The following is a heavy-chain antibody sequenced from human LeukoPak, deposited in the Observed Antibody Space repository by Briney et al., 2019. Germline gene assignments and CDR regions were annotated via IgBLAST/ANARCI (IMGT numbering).Heavy chain of an antibody. J-gene: IGHJ4*02. Sequence: SQTLSLTCAISGDSVSSNSAAWNWFRQSPSRGLEWLGRTYYRSKWYNDYVLSVKSRITILPDTSKNQFSLQLTSVTPEDTAVYYCTREYIYGRIDYWGQGTLVTVSS. CDR2: TYYRSKWYN. V-gene: IGHV6-1*01. CDR3: TREYIYGRIDY. CDR1: GDSVSSNSAA. D-gene: IGHD5-18*01.